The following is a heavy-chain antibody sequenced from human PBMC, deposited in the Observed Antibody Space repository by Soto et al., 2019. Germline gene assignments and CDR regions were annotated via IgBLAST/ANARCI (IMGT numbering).Heavy chain of an antibody. CDR2: ISFDGSNK. J-gene: IGHJ6*02. CDR3: AKDTSKYSNNWPAYYGLDV. V-gene: IGHV3-30*18. D-gene: IGHD6-13*01. CDR1: GFTFSSFG. Sequence: QVQLVESGGGVVQPGRSLRLSCAASGFTFSSFGMHWVRQAPGKGLEWVAFISFDGSNKYYVDSVKGRFIISRDNSKNTLSLQMNSLKAEDTAVYYCAKDTSKYSNNWPAYYGLDVWRQGTTVTVSS.